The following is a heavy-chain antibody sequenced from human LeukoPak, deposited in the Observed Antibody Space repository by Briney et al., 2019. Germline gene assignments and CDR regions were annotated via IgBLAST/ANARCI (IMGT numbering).Heavy chain of an antibody. CDR2: ISGSGGST. D-gene: IGHD3-22*01. J-gene: IGHJ3*02. V-gene: IGHV3-23*01. CDR1: GFTFSSYA. CDR3: AKGEYYDSSGYYYVGGAFDI. Sequence: PGGSLRLSCAASGFTFSSYAMSWVRQAPGKGLEWVSAISGSGGSTYYADSVKGRFTISRDNSKNTLYLQMNSLRAEETAVYYCAKGEYYDSSGYYYVGGAFDIWGQGRMVIVSS.